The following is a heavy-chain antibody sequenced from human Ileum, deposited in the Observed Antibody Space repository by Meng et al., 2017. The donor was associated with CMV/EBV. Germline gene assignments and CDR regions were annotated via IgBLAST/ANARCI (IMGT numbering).Heavy chain of an antibody. V-gene: IGHV4-59*01. D-gene: IGHD6-19*01. CDR1: GGSISSYY. CDR3: ARGAVAGLSFDY. J-gene: IGHJ4*02. Sequence: GSLRLSCTVSGGSISSYYWSWIRQPPGKGLEWIGYIYYSGSTNYNPSLKSRVTISVDTSKNQFSLKLSSVTAADTAVYYCARGAVAGLSFDYWDQGTLVTSPQ. CDR2: IYYSGST.